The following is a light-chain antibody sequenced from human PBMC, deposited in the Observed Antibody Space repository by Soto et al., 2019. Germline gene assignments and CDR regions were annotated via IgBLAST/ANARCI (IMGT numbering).Light chain of an antibody. V-gene: IGLV2-11*01. CDR1: SSDVGAYNY. Sequence: QSVLTQPRSVSGSPGQSVTISCTGTSSDVGAYNYVSWYQQHPGKAPKLMIYDVSKRPSGVPDRFSGSKSDNTASLTISGLQAEDEADYYCCSYAGSYTHVVIGGGTKVTVL. CDR2: DVS. CDR3: CSYAGSYTHVV. J-gene: IGLJ2*01.